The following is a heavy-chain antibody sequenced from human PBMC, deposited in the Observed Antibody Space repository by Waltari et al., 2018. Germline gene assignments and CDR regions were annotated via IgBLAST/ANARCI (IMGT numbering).Heavy chain of an antibody. Sequence: QVQLVESGGGVVQPGRSLRLYCAASEFTFSSYAMHWVRQAPGKVLEWVAVISYNGRNIYYVDSVKGRFTISRDNSKKTLYMQMNSLRVEDTAVYYCARDYCDRSNCHGMDVWGQGTTVTVSS. CDR3: ARDYCDRSNCHGMDV. V-gene: IGHV3-30*04. CDR2: ISYNGRNI. CDR1: EFTFSSYA. J-gene: IGHJ6*02. D-gene: IGHD3-22*01.